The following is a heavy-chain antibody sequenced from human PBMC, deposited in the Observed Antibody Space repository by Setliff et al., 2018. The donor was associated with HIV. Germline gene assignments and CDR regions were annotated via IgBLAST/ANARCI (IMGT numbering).Heavy chain of an antibody. D-gene: IGHD5-18*01. J-gene: IGHJ6*02. CDR2: ITYSGST. V-gene: IGHV4-31*03. CDR3: ARVGSVIQVTLFGMDV. CDR1: GGSISSSSYY. Sequence: PSETLSLTCTVSGGSISSSSYYWSWIRQHPGKGLEWIGYITYSGSTYYNPSLMSRVSISPDTSKNQFSLKLTSVTAADTAVYYCARVGSVIQVTLFGMDVWGQGTTVTVSS.